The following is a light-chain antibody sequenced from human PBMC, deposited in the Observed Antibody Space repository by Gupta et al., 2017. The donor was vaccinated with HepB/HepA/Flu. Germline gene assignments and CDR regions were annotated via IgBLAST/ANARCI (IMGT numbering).Light chain of an antibody. V-gene: IGKV3-15*01. Sequence: EIVMTQSPATLSVSPGERATLSCRASQSVSSNLAWYQQKPGQAPRLLIYGASTRATGIPARFSGSGSGTEFTLTISSLQSEDFAVYYCQQDNNRPWTFGQGTKVEIK. J-gene: IGKJ1*01. CDR1: QSVSSN. CDR2: GAS. CDR3: QQDNNRPWT.